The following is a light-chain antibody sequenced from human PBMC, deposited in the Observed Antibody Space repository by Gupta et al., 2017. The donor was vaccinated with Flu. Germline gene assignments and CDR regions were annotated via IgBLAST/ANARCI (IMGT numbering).Light chain of an antibody. CDR3: QSDDSSRSLYV. CDR2: GNS. V-gene: IGLV1-40*01. J-gene: IGLJ1*01. CDR1: SANMGAGYD. Sequence: VTISGTGRSANMGAGYDVHWYQQLPETAPRLLIFGNSNRPSGVPDRYSASKSGTSASLAITGLQAEDEADYYCQSDDSSRSLYVFGTGTKVTVL.